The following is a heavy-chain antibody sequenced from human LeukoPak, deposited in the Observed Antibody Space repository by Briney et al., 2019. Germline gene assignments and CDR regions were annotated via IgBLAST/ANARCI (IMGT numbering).Heavy chain of an antibody. D-gene: IGHD1-26*01. CDR1: GFTFSRYD. CDR2: IRYDGNDH. J-gene: IGHJ3*01. CDR3: ARWGIVGHDAFDL. V-gene: IGHV3-33*01. Sequence: PGGSLRLSCAGSGFTFSRYDMHWVRQAPGKGLEWVALIRYDGNDHWYGDSAKGRFTISRDNSKDTVYLQMDSLRDEDTAVYYCARWGIVGHDAFDLWGQGTMVTVSS.